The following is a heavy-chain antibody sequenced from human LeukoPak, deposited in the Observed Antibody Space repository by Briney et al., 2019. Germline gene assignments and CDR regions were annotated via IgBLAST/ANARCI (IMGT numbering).Heavy chain of an antibody. J-gene: IGHJ3*02. CDR2: VSASNGNT. CDR3: ASGRELIPDAFDI. V-gene: IGHV1-3*01. CDR1: GYTFINYA. Sequence: GASVKVSCKASGYTFINYAIHWVRQAPGQGHEWIWWVSASNGNTKNSQNFQGRGTITRDPSASTVYMEVSSLRPADTAVSYCASGRELIPDAFDIWGPGTTATVSS. D-gene: IGHD2/OR15-2a*01.